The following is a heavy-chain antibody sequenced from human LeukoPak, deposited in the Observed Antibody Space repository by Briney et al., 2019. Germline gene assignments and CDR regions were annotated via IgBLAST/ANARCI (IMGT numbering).Heavy chain of an antibody. J-gene: IGHJ4*02. CDR1: GGSFSGYY. CDR2: ISHSGST. CDR3: ARAGDSSSWLHFDY. D-gene: IGHD6-13*01. V-gene: IGHV4-34*01. Sequence: PSETLSLTCAVYGGSFSGYYWSWIRQPPGKGLEWIGEISHSGSTNYNPSLKSRVTIPVDTSKNQFSLKLSSVTAADTAVYYCARAGDSSSWLHFDYWGQGTLVTVSS.